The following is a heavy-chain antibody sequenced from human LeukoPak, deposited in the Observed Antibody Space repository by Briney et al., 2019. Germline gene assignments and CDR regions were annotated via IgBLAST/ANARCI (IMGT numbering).Heavy chain of an antibody. J-gene: IGHJ4*02. CDR3: ARGWATIFDY. V-gene: IGHV4-61*01. CDR1: GGSVSSGSYY. Sequence: PSETLSLTWTVSGGSVSSGSYYWSWIRQPPGKGLEWIGYIYYSGSTNYNPSLKSRVTISVDTSKNQFSLKLSSVTAADTAVYYCARGWATIFDYWGQGTLVTVSS. D-gene: IGHD1-26*01. CDR2: IYYSGST.